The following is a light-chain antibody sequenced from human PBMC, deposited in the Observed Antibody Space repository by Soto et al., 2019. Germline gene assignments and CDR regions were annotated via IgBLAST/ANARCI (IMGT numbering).Light chain of an antibody. J-gene: IGKJ3*01. CDR1: QSVSSS. Sequence: EIVMTQSPATLSVSPRERVTLSCRASQSVSSSLAWYQQKPGQAPRLLIYGASTKATGIPARFSGSVSGTEFTLTISSLQSEDFAVYYCQQYNNWPPFTFGPGTKVDIK. CDR3: QQYNNWPPFT. CDR2: GAS. V-gene: IGKV3-15*01.